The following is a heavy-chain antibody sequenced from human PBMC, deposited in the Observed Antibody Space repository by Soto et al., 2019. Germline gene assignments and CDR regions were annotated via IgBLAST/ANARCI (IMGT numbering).Heavy chain of an antibody. CDR2: IRSKANSYAT. V-gene: IGHV3-73*02. D-gene: IGHD3-3*01. J-gene: IGHJ4*02. Sequence: EVQLVESGGGLVQPGGSLKLSCAASGFTFSGSAMHWVRQASGKGLDWVGRIRSKANSYATAYAASVKGRFTISRDDSKNTAYLQMNSLKTEDTAVYYCTSRGVLRFLEWSDYWGQGTLVTVSS. CDR1: GFTFSGSA. CDR3: TSRGVLRFLEWSDY.